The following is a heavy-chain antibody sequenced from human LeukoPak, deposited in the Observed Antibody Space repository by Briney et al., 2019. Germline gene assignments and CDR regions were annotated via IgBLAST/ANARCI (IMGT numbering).Heavy chain of an antibody. V-gene: IGHV3-21*01. CDR1: GFTFSSYS. CDR2: ISSSSSYI. D-gene: IGHD2-2*01. Sequence: GGSLRLSCAASGFTFSSYSMNWVRQAPGKGLEWVSSISSSSSYIYYADSVKGRFTISRDNAKNSLYPQMNSLRAEDTAVYYCARVSGIRYCSSTSCYYYYGMDVWGQGTMVTVSS. CDR3: ARVSGIRYCSSTSCYYYYGMDV. J-gene: IGHJ6*02.